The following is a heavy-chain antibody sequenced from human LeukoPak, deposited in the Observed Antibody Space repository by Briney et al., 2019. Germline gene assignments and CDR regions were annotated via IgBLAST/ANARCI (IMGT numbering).Heavy chain of an antibody. CDR1: GFTFSSYA. Sequence: PGESLRLSCAASGFTFSSYAMSWVRQAPGKGLEWVSAISGSGGSTYYADSVKGRFTISRDNSKNTLYLQMHSLRAEDTAVYYCAKADRVASAATLDYWGQGTLVTVSS. CDR3: AKADRVASAATLDY. D-gene: IGHD2-15*01. J-gene: IGHJ4*02. V-gene: IGHV3-23*01. CDR2: ISGSGGST.